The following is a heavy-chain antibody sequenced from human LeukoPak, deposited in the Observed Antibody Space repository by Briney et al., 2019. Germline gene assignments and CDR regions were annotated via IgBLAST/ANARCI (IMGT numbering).Heavy chain of an antibody. CDR1: GGSISSYY. Sequence: SETPSLTCTVSGGSISSYYWSWIRQPPGKGLEWIGYIYYSGSTNYNPSLKSRVTISVDTSKNQFSLKLSSVTAADTAVYYCARVHYDILTGYYPDYFDYWGQGTLVTVSS. D-gene: IGHD3-9*01. CDR3: ARVHYDILTGYYPDYFDY. CDR2: IYYSGST. V-gene: IGHV4-59*01. J-gene: IGHJ4*02.